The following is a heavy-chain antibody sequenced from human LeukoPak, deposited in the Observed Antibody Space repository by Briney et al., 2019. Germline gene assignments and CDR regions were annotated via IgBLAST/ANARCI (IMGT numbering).Heavy chain of an antibody. J-gene: IGHJ6*02. CDR2: ISSSGSTI. CDR1: GFTFSDYY. CDR3: ASETYSYGQVNYYYYGVDV. Sequence: PGGSLRLSCAASGFTFSDYYMSWIRQAPGKGLEWVSYISSSGSTIYYADSVKGRFTISRDNAKNSLYLQMNSLGAEDTAVYYCASETYSYGQVNYYYYGVDVWGQGTTVTVSS. D-gene: IGHD5-18*01. V-gene: IGHV3-11*01.